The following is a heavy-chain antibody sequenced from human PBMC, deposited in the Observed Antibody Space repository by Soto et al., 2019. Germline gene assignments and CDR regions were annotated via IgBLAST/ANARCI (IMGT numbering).Heavy chain of an antibody. V-gene: IGHV4-31*03. CDR1: GGSISSGGYY. Sequence: SETLSLTCTVSGGSISSGGYYWSWIRQHPGKGLEWIGYIYYSGSTYYNPSLKSRVTISVDTSKNQFSLKLSSVTAADTAVYYCARWDTAMVPSDDWGQGPLGTVS. D-gene: IGHD5-18*01. J-gene: IGHJ4*02. CDR3: ARWDTAMVPSDD. CDR2: IYYSGST.